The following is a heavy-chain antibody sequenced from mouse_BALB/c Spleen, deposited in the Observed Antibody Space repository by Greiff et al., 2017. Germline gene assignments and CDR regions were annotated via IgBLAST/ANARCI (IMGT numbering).Heavy chain of an antibody. D-gene: IGHD1-2*01. CDR2: ISSGSSTI. CDR1: GFTFSSLG. V-gene: IGHV5-17*02. Sequence: EVQGVESGGGLVQPGGSRKLSCAASGFTFSSLGMHWVRQAPEKGLEWVAYISSGSSTIYYADTVKGRFTISRDNPKNTLFLQMTSLRSEDTAMYYCARGTTASAWFAYWGQGTLVTVSA. J-gene: IGHJ3*01. CDR3: ARGTTASAWFAY.